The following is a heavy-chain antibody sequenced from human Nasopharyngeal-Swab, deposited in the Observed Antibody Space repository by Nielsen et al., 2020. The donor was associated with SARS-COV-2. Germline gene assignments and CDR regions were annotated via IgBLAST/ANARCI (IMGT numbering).Heavy chain of an antibody. CDR3: ARESTYYYDSSNGGPFDY. CDR2: IIPIFHTA. CDR1: RDTFSTYA. J-gene: IGHJ4*02. D-gene: IGHD3-22*01. Sequence: SVKVSCKASRDTFSTYAITWVRQAPGQGLEWMGGIIPIFHTANYAQKFQGRVTITADESTSTAYMELSSLRSEDTAVYYCARESTYYYDSSNGGPFDYWGQGTLVTVSS. V-gene: IGHV1-69*13.